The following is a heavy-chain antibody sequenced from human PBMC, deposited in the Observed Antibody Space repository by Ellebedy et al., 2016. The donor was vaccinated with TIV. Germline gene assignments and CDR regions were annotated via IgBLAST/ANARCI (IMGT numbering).Heavy chain of an antibody. CDR3: ARYDYGDH. CDR1: GGTFSSYA. J-gene: IGHJ4*02. CDR2: IIPILGIA. Sequence: AASVKVSCKASGGTFSSYAISWVRQAPGQGLEWMGRIIPILGIANYAQKLQGRVTMTTDTSTSTAYMELRSLRSDDTAVYYCARYDYGDHWGQGTLVTVSS. V-gene: IGHV1-69*04. D-gene: IGHD2-8*01.